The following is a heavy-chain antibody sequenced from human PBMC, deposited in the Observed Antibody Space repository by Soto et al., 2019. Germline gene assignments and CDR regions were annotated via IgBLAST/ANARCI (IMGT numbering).Heavy chain of an antibody. D-gene: IGHD3-10*01. J-gene: IGHJ4*02. V-gene: IGHV4-30-2*01. Sequence: QLQLQESGSGLVKPSQTLSLTCAVSGGSISSGGYSWSWIRQPPGKGLEWIGYIYHSGSTYYNPSLTSRVTMSVDRSKNQFSVKLSSVTAADTAVYYCARVSWRELLEFDYWGQGTLVTVSS. CDR3: ARVSWRELLEFDY. CDR2: IYHSGST. CDR1: GGSISSGGYS.